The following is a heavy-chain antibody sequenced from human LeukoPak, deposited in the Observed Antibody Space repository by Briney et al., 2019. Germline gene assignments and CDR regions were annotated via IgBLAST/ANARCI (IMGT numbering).Heavy chain of an antibody. CDR3: AREYYYDSRGFDY. Sequence: SETLSLTCTVSGYSISSGYYWGWIRQPPGKGLEWIGSIYHSGSTYYNPSLKSRVTISVDTSKNQFSLKLSSVTAADTAVYYCAREYYYDSRGFDYWGQGTLVTVSS. D-gene: IGHD3-22*01. CDR1: GYSISSGYY. J-gene: IGHJ4*02. CDR2: IYHSGST. V-gene: IGHV4-38-2*02.